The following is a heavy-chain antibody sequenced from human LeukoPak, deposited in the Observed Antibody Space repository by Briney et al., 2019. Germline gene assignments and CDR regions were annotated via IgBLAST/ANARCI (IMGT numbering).Heavy chain of an antibody. CDR2: VYYTGST. J-gene: IGHJ3*02. CDR3: VRRFAANPRYAFDI. D-gene: IGHD3-3*01. Sequence: PSETLSLTCTVSGGFISTYYWTWIRQPPGKELEWIGYVYYTGSTNYNPSLNSRVSMSVDTSKNQFSLKLNSVTAEDTAVYYCVRRFAANPRYAFDIWGQGTMVTVSS. V-gene: IGHV4-59*08. CDR1: GGFISTYY.